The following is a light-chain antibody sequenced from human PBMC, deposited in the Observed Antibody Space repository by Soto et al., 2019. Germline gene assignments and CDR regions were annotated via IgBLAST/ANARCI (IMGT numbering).Light chain of an antibody. Sequence: QSALTQPASVSGSLGQSITISCTGTSSDVGGYDFVSRYQHHPGKAPKLIIYEVRTRPSGVSDRFSGSKSGNTASLTISGLQAEDEADYYCSSYTSDWGVFGTGTKVTVL. CDR3: SSYTSDWGV. V-gene: IGLV2-14*01. CDR1: SSDVGGYDF. J-gene: IGLJ1*01. CDR2: EVR.